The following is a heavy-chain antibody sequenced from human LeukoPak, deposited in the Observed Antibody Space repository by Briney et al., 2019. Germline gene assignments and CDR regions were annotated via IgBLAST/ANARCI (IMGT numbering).Heavy chain of an antibody. Sequence: SETLSLTCTVSGGSISSSSYYWGWIRQPPGKGLEWIASIYYSGSTYYNPSLKSRVTISVDTSKNQFSLKLSSVTAADTAVYYCARHTFDSGSYYSLDYWGQGTLVTVSS. J-gene: IGHJ4*02. CDR1: GGSISSSSYY. V-gene: IGHV4-39*01. CDR2: IYYSGST. D-gene: IGHD1-26*01. CDR3: ARHTFDSGSYYSLDY.